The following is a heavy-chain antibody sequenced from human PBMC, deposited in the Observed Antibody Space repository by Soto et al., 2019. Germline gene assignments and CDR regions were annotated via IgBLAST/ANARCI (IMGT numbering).Heavy chain of an antibody. J-gene: IGHJ4*02. CDR3: ARGLRDYFDY. V-gene: IGHV1-46*03. D-gene: IGHD2-21*01. CDR2: INPSGGST. CDR1: GYTFTSYY. Sequence: GASVQVSCKASGYTFTSYYMHWVRQAPGQGLEWMGIINPSGGSTSYAQKFQGTVTMTRDTSTSTVHMELSSLRSEDTAVYYCARGLRDYFDYWGQGTLVTVSS.